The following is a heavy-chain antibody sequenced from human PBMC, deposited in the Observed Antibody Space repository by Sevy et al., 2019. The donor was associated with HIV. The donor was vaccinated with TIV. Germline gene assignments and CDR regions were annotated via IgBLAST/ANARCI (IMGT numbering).Heavy chain of an antibody. CDR2: ISAYNGNT. D-gene: IGHD6-13*01. Sequence: ASVKVSCKASGYTFTSYGISWVRQAPGQGLEWMGWISAYNGNTHYAQKLQGRVTMTTDTSTSTAYMELRGLRSDDTAVYYCARDLGGYAGNSIDYWGQGTLVTVSS. J-gene: IGHJ4*02. CDR3: ARDLGGYAGNSIDY. V-gene: IGHV1-18*01. CDR1: GYTFTSYG.